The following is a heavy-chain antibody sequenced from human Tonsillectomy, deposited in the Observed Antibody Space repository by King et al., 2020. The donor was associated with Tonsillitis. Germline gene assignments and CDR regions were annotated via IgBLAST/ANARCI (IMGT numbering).Heavy chain of an antibody. J-gene: IGHJ4*02. CDR2: ISSSSSTI. Sequence: QLVQSGGGLVQPGGSLRLSCAASGFTFSSYSMNWVRQAPGKGLEWVSYISSSSSTIYYADSVKDRFTISRDNAKNSLYLQMNSLRDEDTAVYYCARDQRRPYSSGWYSDYWGQGTLVTVSS. D-gene: IGHD6-19*01. CDR1: GFTFSSYS. V-gene: IGHV3-48*02. CDR3: ARDQRRPYSSGWYSDY.